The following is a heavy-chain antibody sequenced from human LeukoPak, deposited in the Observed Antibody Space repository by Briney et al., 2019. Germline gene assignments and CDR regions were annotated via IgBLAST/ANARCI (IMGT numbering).Heavy chain of an antibody. Sequence: GGSLRLSCEVSGFTFNNYAMTWVRQPPGKGLEWVSVISGSGRTTDYADSVKGRFTVSRDNSKNSLYLQMNSLRAEDTALYYCAKDSRDGYNFGVFDYWGQGTLVTVSS. D-gene: IGHD5-24*01. V-gene: IGHV3-23*01. CDR3: AKDSRDGYNFGVFDY. CDR2: ISGSGRTT. CDR1: GFTFNNYA. J-gene: IGHJ4*02.